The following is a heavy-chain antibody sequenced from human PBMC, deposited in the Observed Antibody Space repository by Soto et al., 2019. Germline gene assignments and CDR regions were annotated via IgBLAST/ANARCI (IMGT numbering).Heavy chain of an antibody. D-gene: IGHD7-27*01. CDR1: GFTFSSYS. J-gene: IGHJ4*02. CDR3: ARGKRDGYILTGDGYFDY. Sequence: PGGSLRLSCAASGFTFSSYSMNWVRQAPGKGLEWVSSISSSSSYIYYADSVKGRFTISRDNAKNSLYLQMNSLRAEDTAVYYCARGKRDGYILTGDGYFDYWGQGTLVTVSS. CDR2: ISSSSSYI. V-gene: IGHV3-21*01.